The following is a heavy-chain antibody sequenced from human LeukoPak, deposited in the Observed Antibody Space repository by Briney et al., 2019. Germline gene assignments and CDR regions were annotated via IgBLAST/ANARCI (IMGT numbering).Heavy chain of an antibody. J-gene: IGHJ5*02. Sequence: TGGSLRLSCAASGFTFSSYSTNRVRQAPGKGLEWVSYISSSSSTIYYADSVKGRFTISRDNAKNSLYLQMNSLRAEDTAVYYCALIQLWLREEGWFDPWGQGTLVTVSS. V-gene: IGHV3-48*01. CDR2: ISSSSSTI. CDR3: ALIQLWLREEGWFDP. CDR1: GFTFSSYS. D-gene: IGHD5-18*01.